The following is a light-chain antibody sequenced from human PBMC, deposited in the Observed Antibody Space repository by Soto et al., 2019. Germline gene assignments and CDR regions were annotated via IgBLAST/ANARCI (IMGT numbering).Light chain of an antibody. CDR1: QSIHRW. J-gene: IGKJ2*01. Sequence: DIQMTQSPSTLSASVGGRVTITCRASQSIHRWLAWYHQKPGKAPKLLIYDASTLESGVPSRFSGSGSGTEFTLTITSLQPDDFATYYCQQYSSYLYTFGQGTKLEIK. V-gene: IGKV1-5*01. CDR2: DAS. CDR3: QQYSSYLYT.